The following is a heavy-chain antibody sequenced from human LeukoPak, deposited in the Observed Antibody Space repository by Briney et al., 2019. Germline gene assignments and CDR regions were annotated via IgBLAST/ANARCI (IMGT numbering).Heavy chain of an antibody. CDR1: GFSVRSNY. J-gene: IGHJ3*01. CDR3: ARDRYCSGGSCYGDAFDL. CDR2: MYSGGST. D-gene: IGHD2-15*01. Sequence: PGGSLRLSCAASGFSVRSNYMGWVRQSPRKGLEWVSIMYSGGSTDYADSVKGRFIISRDHSKNTLYLQMNSLRAEDTAVYYCARDRYCSGGSCYGDAFDLWGQGTMVTVSS. V-gene: IGHV3-53*01.